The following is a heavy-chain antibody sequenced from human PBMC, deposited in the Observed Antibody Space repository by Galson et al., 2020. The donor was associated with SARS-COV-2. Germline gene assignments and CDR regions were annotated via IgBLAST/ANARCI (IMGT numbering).Heavy chain of an antibody. CDR1: GFTFDAYA. CDR3: AKGPNSYSSNWYGIDY. V-gene: IGHV3-9*01. J-gene: IGHJ4*02. Sequence: GGSLRLSCAASGFTFDAYAMHWVRQGPGKGPEWVSGITWNSGTIGYAGSVKGRFTISRDNAKNSLYLQMNSLRPEDTAFYYCAKGPNSYSSNWYGIDYWGQGTLVTVSS. D-gene: IGHD6-13*01. CDR2: ITWNSGTI.